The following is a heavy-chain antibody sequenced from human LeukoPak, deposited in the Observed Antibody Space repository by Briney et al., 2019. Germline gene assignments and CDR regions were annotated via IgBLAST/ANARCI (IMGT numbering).Heavy chain of an antibody. V-gene: IGHV4-34*01. CDR3: ARRSDDFWSGLFYYYYMDV. CDR2: INHSGST. CDR1: GGSFSGYY. D-gene: IGHD3-3*01. Sequence: PSETLSLTCAVYGGSFSGYYWSWIRQPPGKGLEWIGEINHSGSTNYNPSLKSRVTISVDTSKNQFSLKLSSVTAADTAVYYCARRSDDFWSGLFYYYYMDVWGKGTTVTVSS. J-gene: IGHJ6*03.